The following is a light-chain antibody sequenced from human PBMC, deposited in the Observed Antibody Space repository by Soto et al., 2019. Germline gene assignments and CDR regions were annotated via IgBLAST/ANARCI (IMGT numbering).Light chain of an antibody. Sequence: DIEMTQSPTSLSASVGDRVTITCRASRGISNYLAWYQQKPGKVPKLLIYAASTLQSGVPSRFSGSGSGTDFTLTINSLQPEDVATYYCQKYNSAPWTFGQGTKVEIK. V-gene: IGKV1-27*01. CDR3: QKYNSAPWT. J-gene: IGKJ1*01. CDR1: RGISNY. CDR2: AAS.